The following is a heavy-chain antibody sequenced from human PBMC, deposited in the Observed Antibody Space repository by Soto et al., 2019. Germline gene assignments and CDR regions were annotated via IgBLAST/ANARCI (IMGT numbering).Heavy chain of an antibody. V-gene: IGHV3-30*18. CDR2: ISYDGSNK. D-gene: IGHD1-7*01. CDR3: AKDQELELQFVWDY. J-gene: IGHJ4*02. CDR1: GFTFSSYG. Sequence: QVQLVESGGGVVQPGGSLRLSCAASGFTFSSYGMHWVRQAPGKGLEWVAVISYDGSNKYYADSVKGRFTISRDNSKNTLYLQMNSLRAEDTAVYYCAKDQELELQFVWDYWGQGTLVTVSS.